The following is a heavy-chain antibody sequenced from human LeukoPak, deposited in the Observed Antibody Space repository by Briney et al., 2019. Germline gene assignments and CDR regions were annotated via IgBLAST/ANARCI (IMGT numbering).Heavy chain of an antibody. CDR2: ISGSGGST. V-gene: IGHV3-23*01. Sequence: GGSPRLSCAASGFTFSSYAMSWVRQAPGKGLEWVSAISGSGGSTYYADSVKGRFTISRDNSKNTLYLQMNSLRAEDTAVYYCAKDWGDITMVRGVINGMDVWGKGTTVTVSS. CDR1: GFTFSSYA. J-gene: IGHJ6*04. D-gene: IGHD3-10*01. CDR3: AKDWGDITMVRGVINGMDV.